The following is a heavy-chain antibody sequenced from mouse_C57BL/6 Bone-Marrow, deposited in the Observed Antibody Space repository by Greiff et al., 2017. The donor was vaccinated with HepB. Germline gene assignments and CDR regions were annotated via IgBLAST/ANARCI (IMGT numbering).Heavy chain of an antibody. CDR1: GFTFSDYG. Sequence: EVQGVESGGGLVKPGGSLKLSCAASGFTFSDYGMHWVRQAPEKGLEWVAYISSGSSTIYYADTVKGRFTISRDNAKNTLFLQMTSLRSEDTAMYYGARAGYYCSSKDAMDYGGQGTSVTVSA. V-gene: IGHV5-17*01. CDR2: ISSGSSTI. CDR3: ARAGYYCSSKDAMDY. J-gene: IGHJ4*01. D-gene: IGHD1-1*01.